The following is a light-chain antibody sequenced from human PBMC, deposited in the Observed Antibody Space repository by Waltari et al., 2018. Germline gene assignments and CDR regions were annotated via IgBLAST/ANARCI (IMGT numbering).Light chain of an antibody. J-gene: IGLJ3*02. Sequence: QSALTQPASVSGSPGQSITISCTGSSRDIGSYNVVSWYQHHPGKAPKLLIYGVNNRPSGVSNRFSGAKAGNTASLTISGLQAEDEADYYCSSYAGCVLFGGGTKLTVL. CDR1: SRDIGSYNV. CDR2: GVN. V-gene: IGLV2-23*02. CDR3: SSYAGCVL.